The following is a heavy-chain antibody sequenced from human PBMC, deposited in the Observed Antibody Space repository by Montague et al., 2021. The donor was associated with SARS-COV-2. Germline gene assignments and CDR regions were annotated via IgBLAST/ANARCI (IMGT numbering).Heavy chain of an antibody. Sequence: TLSLTCTVSGGSISSAGYYWSWIRQHPGKGLEWIGYIYYSGSTYYNPSLKSRVTISVDTSKNQFSLKLSSVTAADTAVYYCARDIFQRTPETTMGYYYYYGMDVWGQGTTVTVSS. J-gene: IGHJ6*02. D-gene: IGHD5-18*01. CDR1: GGSISSAGYY. V-gene: IGHV4-31*03. CDR2: IYYSGST. CDR3: ARDIFQRTPETTMGYYYYYGMDV.